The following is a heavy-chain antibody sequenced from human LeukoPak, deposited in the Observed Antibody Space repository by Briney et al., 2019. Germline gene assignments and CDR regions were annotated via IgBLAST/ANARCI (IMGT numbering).Heavy chain of an antibody. Sequence: SETLSLTCTVSGDSISTNYWSWIRQPPGKGLEWIGYIYNSGSTNYNPSLKSRVTISIDTSKNQVSLKLSSVTAADTAVYYCARSDIWGSYRFLDYWGQGALVTVSS. CDR1: GDSISTNY. CDR2: IYNSGST. V-gene: IGHV4-59*08. J-gene: IGHJ4*02. D-gene: IGHD3-16*02. CDR3: ARSDIWGSYRFLDY.